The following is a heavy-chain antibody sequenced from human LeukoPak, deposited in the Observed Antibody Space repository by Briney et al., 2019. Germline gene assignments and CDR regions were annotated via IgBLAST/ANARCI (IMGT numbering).Heavy chain of an antibody. CDR1: GYAFSVYY. J-gene: IGHJ4*02. CDR3: ARDRTERDFDY. Sequence: GASVKVSCKASGYAFSVYYMHWVRQAPGQGLEWMGWINPNSGGTSYAQKFQGRVTMTRDTSISTAYMELSRLRSDDTAMYYCARDRTERDFDYWGQGTLVTVSS. V-gene: IGHV1-2*02. CDR2: INPNSGGT.